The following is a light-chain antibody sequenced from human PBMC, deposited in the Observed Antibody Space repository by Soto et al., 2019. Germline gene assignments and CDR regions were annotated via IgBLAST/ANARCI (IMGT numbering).Light chain of an antibody. CDR1: QSNSSSY. J-gene: IGKJ1*01. V-gene: IGKV3-20*01. Sequence: EIVLTQSPGTLSLSPGERATLSCRASQSNSSSYLAWYQQKPGQAPRLLIYGPSSRATGIPDRFSGSGSGTDFTLTINRLEPEDFAVYYCQPYDSSPRTFGQGTKVEIK. CDR3: QPYDSSPRT. CDR2: GPS.